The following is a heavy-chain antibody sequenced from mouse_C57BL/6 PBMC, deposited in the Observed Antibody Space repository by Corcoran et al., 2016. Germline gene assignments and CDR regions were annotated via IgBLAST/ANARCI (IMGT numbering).Heavy chain of an antibody. D-gene: IGHD3-2*02. Sequence: EVQLQQSVAELVRPGASVKLSCTASGFNIKNTNMHWVKQRPEQGLEWIGRIDPANGNTKYAPKFQGKATITADTSSNTAYLQLSSLTSEDTTIYYCAVQLRLQDYYAMDYWGQGTSVTVSS. J-gene: IGHJ4*01. V-gene: IGHV14-3*01. CDR1: GFNIKNTN. CDR2: IDPANGNT. CDR3: AVQLRLQDYYAMDY.